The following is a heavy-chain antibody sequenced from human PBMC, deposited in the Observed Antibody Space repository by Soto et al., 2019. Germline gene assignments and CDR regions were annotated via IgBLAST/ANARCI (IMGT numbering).Heavy chain of an antibody. V-gene: IGHV3-15*01. Sequence: GGAGRLPVPPSGAKFRDAWIGWVRQAPGKGLEWVARIKSRGGGETTDYAAPVKGRFSISRDDLNSTVYLQMNSLEVEDTAVYYCSWSDYHYFGSWGQGTLVTVSS. CDR2: IKSRGGGETT. J-gene: IGHJ4*02. CDR1: GAKFRDAW. CDR3: SWSDYHYFGS. D-gene: IGHD3-22*01.